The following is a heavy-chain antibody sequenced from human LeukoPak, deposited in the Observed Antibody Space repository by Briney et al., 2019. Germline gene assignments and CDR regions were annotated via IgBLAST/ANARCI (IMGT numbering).Heavy chain of an antibody. CDR3: VRDSYCSSTSCESYFDY. CDR1: GFTFSSYG. V-gene: IGHV3-30*02. Sequence: SGGSLRLSCAASGFTFSSYGMHWVRQAPGKGLEWVAFIRYDGSNKYYADSVKGRFTISRDNSKNTLYLQMNSLRAEDTAVYYCVRDSYCSSTSCESYFDYWGQGTLVTVSS. D-gene: IGHD2-2*01. J-gene: IGHJ4*02. CDR2: IRYDGSNK.